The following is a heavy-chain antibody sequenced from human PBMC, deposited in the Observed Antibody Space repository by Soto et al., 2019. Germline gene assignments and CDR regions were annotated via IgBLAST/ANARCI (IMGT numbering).Heavy chain of an antibody. D-gene: IGHD3-3*01. CDR1: GGSISSSSYY. CDR3: AGAGAEPFGVATNNWFDS. J-gene: IGHJ5*01. CDR2: IYYSRST. Sequence: QLQLQESGPGLVKPSETLSLTCTVSGGSISSSSYYWGWIRQPPGKGLEWIGSIYYSRSTYSNAALKSRVYIYVDTSKNQFSLRLSYVTAADTAVYYCAGAGAEPFGVATNNWFDSWGQGTLVTVSS. V-gene: IGHV4-39*01.